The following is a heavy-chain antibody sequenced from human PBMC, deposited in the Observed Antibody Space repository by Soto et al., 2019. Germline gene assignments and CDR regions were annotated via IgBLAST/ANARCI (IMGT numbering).Heavy chain of an antibody. J-gene: IGHJ5*02. D-gene: IGHD2-15*01. CDR3: ARAVGVVAGAFDP. CDR2: IIPIFGTA. V-gene: IGHV1-69*13. CDR1: GGSFSSYA. Sequence: SVKVSCKASGGSFSSYAMSWVRQAPGQGLEWMGGIIPIFGTANYAQKFQGRVTITADESTSTAYMELSSLRSEDTAVYYCARAVGVVAGAFDPWGQGTLVTGSS.